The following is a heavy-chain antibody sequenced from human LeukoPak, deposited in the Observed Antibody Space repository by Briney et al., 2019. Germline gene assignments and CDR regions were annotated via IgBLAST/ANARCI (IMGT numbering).Heavy chain of an antibody. D-gene: IGHD3-22*01. V-gene: IGHV4-4*08. CDR2: IYTSGST. Sequence: SETLSLTCTVSGGSISSYYWSWIRQPPGKGLEWIGRIYTSGSTNYNPSLKSRVTISVDTSKNQFSLKLSSVNAADTAVYYCARDSPQRGGSSGFFDYWGQGTLVTVSS. J-gene: IGHJ4*02. CDR1: GGSISSYY. CDR3: ARDSPQRGGSSGFFDY.